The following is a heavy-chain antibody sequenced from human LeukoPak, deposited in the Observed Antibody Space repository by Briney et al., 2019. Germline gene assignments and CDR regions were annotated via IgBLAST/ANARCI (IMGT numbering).Heavy chain of an antibody. V-gene: IGHV4-38-2*02. CDR1: GYSISSGYY. D-gene: IGHD3-10*01. CDR3: ANDQSGELNY. CDR2: IYHSGST. Sequence: SETLSLTCTVSGYSISSGYYWGWIRQPPGKGLEWIGSIYHSGSTYYNPSLKSRVTISVDTSKNQFSLKLSSVTAADTAVYYCANDQSGELNYWGQGTLVTVSS. J-gene: IGHJ4*02.